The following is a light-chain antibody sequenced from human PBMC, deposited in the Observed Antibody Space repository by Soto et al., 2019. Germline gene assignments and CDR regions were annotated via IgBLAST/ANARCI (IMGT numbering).Light chain of an antibody. Sequence: SASVGDRVTITCRASQSISSWLAWYQQKPGKAPKVLIYDASSLKSGVPSRFSGSGSGTEFTLTISSLQPDDLATYYCQQYNRYSRTFGQGTKVDIK. CDR1: QSISSW. CDR2: DAS. CDR3: QQYNRYSRT. J-gene: IGKJ1*01. V-gene: IGKV1-5*01.